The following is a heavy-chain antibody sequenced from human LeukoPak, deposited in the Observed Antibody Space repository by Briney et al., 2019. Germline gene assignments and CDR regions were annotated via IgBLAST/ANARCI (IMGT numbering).Heavy chain of an antibody. D-gene: IGHD6-13*01. Sequence: PSETLSLTCTVSGGSISSYYWSWIRQPPGKGLEWIGYIYYSGSTNYNPSLKSRVTISVDTSKNQFSLKLSSVTAADTAVYYCARVARLSSSWYPRYGGYFDYWGQGTLVTVSS. CDR2: IYYSGST. J-gene: IGHJ4*02. V-gene: IGHV4-59*12. CDR1: GGSISSYY. CDR3: ARVARLSSSWYPRYGGYFDY.